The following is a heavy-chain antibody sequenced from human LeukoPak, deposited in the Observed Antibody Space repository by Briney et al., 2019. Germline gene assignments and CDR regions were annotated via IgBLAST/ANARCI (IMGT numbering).Heavy chain of an antibody. CDR3: ARWDY. J-gene: IGHJ4*02. Sequence: GGSLRLSCAASGFTFSTYEMNWVRQAPGKGLEWVSYISSSASSIYCADSVKGRFTISRDNAKNSPYLQMNSLRAEDTAVYYCARWDYWGQGTLVTVSS. CDR1: GFTFSTYE. V-gene: IGHV3-48*03. CDR2: ISSSASSI.